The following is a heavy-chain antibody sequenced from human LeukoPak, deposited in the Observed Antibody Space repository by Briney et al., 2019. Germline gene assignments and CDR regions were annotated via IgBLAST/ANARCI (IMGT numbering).Heavy chain of an antibody. Sequence: GASVKASCKASGYSLTTYGISGVGQAPGQGLEWMGWISAYNGKTNNAQELQGRVTMTTDTSTSTAYMELRSLRSDDTAVYYCARQGYCSSTSCYDIYYYYYYGMDVWGQGTTVTIS. CDR2: ISAYNGKT. D-gene: IGHD2-2*01. V-gene: IGHV1-18*01. CDR3: ARQGYCSSTSCYDIYYYYYYGMDV. J-gene: IGHJ6*02. CDR1: GYSLTTYG.